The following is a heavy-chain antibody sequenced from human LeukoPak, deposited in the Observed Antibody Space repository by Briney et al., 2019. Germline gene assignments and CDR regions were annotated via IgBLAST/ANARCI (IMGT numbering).Heavy chain of an antibody. Sequence: SQTLSLTCTVSGGSISSGSYYWSWIRQPAGKGLEWIGRIYTSGSTNYNPSLKSRVTISVDMSKNQFSLKLSSVTAADTAVYYCARAADYYDSSGNGDYWGQGTLVTVSS. CDR3: ARAADYYDSSGNGDY. CDR2: IYTSGST. J-gene: IGHJ4*02. CDR1: GGSISSGSYY. D-gene: IGHD3-22*01. V-gene: IGHV4-61*02.